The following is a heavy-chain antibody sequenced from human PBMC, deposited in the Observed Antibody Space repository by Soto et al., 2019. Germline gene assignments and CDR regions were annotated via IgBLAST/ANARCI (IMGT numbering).Heavy chain of an antibody. J-gene: IGHJ4*02. D-gene: IGHD5-18*01. CDR1: GFTFSSYG. CDR3: AKVQFAWGIQLWERDY. V-gene: IGHV3-30*18. Sequence: GGSLRLSCAASGFTFSSYGMHWVRQAPGKGLEWVTVISYDGSNKYYADSVKGRFTISRDNSKNTLYLQMNSLRAEDTAVYYCAKVQFAWGIQLWERDYWGQGTLVTVSS. CDR2: ISYDGSNK.